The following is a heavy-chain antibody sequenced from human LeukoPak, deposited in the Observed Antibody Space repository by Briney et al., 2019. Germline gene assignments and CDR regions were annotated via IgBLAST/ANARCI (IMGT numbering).Heavy chain of an antibody. V-gene: IGHV4-61*02. CDR2: IYTSGST. J-gene: IGHJ4*02. CDR1: GGSISSGSYY. D-gene: IGHD4-17*01. Sequence: ASQTLSLTCTVSGGSISSGSYYWSWIRQPAGKGLEWIGRIYTSGSTHYNLSLKSRVPISVDTSKNQFSLKLSSVTAADTAVYYCAREFGYAVTSLDYWGQGTLVTDSS. CDR3: AREFGYAVTSLDY.